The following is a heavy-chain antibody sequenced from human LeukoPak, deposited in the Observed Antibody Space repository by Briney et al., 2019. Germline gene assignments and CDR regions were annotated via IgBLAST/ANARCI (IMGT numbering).Heavy chain of an antibody. V-gene: IGHV4-59*01. Sequence: PSETLSLTCTVSGGSISSYYWSWIRQPPGKGLEWIGYIYYSGSTNYNPSLKSRVTISVDTSKNQFSLKLSSVTAADTAVYYCARSDYYGTPPGYWGQGTLVTASS. J-gene: IGHJ4*02. CDR3: ARSDYYGTPPGY. CDR2: IYYSGST. D-gene: IGHD3-10*01. CDR1: GGSISSYY.